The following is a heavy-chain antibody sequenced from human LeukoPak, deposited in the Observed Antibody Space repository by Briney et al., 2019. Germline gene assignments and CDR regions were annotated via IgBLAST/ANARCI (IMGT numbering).Heavy chain of an antibody. J-gene: IGHJ4*02. CDR3: AKVNSIAVAGSFDY. CDR2: ISGSGGST. V-gene: IGHV3-23*01. D-gene: IGHD6-19*01. CDR1: GFTFSSYA. Sequence: GGSLRLSCAASGFTFSSYAMSWVRQAPGKGLEWVSAISGSGGSTYYAGSVKGRFTISRDNSKNTLYLQMNSLRAEDTAVYYCAKVNSIAVAGSFDYWGQGTLVTVSS.